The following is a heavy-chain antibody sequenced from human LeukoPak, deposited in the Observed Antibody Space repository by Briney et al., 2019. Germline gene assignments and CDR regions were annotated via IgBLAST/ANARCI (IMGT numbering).Heavy chain of an antibody. J-gene: IGHJ3*02. Sequence: GGSLRLSCAASGFTFSDYYMSWIRQAPGKGLEWVSFISGSATTTYYVDSVKGRFTLSRDNAKNSLYLQMNSLRAEDSAVYYCARELKIAAAGTVGFDIWGQGTMVTVSS. V-gene: IGHV3-11*01. CDR1: GFTFSDYY. CDR3: ARELKIAAAGTVGFDI. CDR2: ISGSATTT. D-gene: IGHD6-13*01.